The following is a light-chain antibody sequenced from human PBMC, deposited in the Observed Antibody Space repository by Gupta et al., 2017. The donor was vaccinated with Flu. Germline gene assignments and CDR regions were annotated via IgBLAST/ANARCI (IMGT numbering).Light chain of an antibody. V-gene: IGKV3-11*01. CDR3: QQRYTSCT. CDR2: DAS. CDR1: HYIRKD. J-gene: IGKJ1*01. Sequence: TVLTQSPATLSLSPGDRATLSCRASHYIRKDLAWYQQKAGQAPRLLIYDASNRAPGIPDRFSGSGSGADFTLTSCRREPEDFAVYYWQQRYTSCTFGQGTTVEVK.